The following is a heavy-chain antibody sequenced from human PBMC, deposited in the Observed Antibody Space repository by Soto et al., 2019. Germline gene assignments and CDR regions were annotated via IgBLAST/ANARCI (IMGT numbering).Heavy chain of an antibody. CDR3: ARGHYDFWSGYPLSEYFQH. D-gene: IGHD3-3*01. J-gene: IGHJ1*01. CDR1: GYTFTSYY. V-gene: IGHV1-46*01. Sequence: ASVKVSCKASGYTFTSYYMHWVRQAPGQGLEWMGIINPSGGSTSYAQKFQGRVIMTRDTSTSTVYMELSSLRSEDTAVYYCARGHYDFWSGYPLSEYFQHWGQGTLVTVSS. CDR2: INPSGGST.